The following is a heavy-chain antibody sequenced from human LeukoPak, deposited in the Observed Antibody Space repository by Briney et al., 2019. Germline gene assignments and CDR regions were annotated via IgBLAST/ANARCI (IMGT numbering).Heavy chain of an antibody. CDR1: GFIFSSYG. Sequence: PGRSLRLSCAASGFIFSSYGMHWVRRAPGKGLEWVAVIWYDGSNKYYADSVKGRFTISRDNSKNTLYLQMNSLRAEDTAVYYCARTHCSGGSCYIDYWGQGTLVTVSS. D-gene: IGHD2-15*01. CDR2: IWYDGSNK. CDR3: ARTHCSGGSCYIDY. J-gene: IGHJ4*02. V-gene: IGHV3-33*01.